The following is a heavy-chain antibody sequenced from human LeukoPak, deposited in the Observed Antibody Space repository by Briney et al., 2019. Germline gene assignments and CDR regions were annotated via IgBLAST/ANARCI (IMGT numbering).Heavy chain of an antibody. D-gene: IGHD6-13*01. CDR3: ARVIIGRTSSSWFYYYYGMDV. J-gene: IGHJ6*02. V-gene: IGHV4-34*01. CDR2: INHSGST. CDR1: GGSFSSYY. Sequence: SETLSLTCAVYGGSFSSYYWSWIRQPPGKGLEWIGEINHSGSTNYNPSLKSRVTISVDTSKNQFSLKLSSVTAADTAVYYCARVIIGRTSSSWFYYYYGMDVWGQGTTVTVSS.